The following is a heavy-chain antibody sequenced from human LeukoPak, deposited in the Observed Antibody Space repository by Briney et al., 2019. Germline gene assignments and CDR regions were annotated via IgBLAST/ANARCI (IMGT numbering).Heavy chain of an antibody. CDR3: AGELYDIVVVPAAYDY. Sequence: SVKVSCKASGGTFSSYAISWVRQAPGQGLEWMGGIIPIFGTANYAQKFQGRVTITTDESTSTAYMELSRLRSDDTAVYYCAGELYDIVVVPAAYDYWGQGTLATVSS. V-gene: IGHV1-69*05. J-gene: IGHJ4*02. D-gene: IGHD2-2*01. CDR2: IIPIFGTA. CDR1: GGTFSSYA.